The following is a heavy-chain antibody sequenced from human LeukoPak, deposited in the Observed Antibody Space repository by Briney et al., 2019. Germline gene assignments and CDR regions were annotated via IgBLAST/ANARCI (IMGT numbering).Heavy chain of an antibody. D-gene: IGHD1-26*01. CDR1: GGSISSYY. V-gene: IGHV4-59*01. J-gene: IGHJ4*02. CDR3: ARSRYTGSLYYFDY. CDR2: IYYSGST. Sequence: PSETLSLTCTVSGGSISSYYWSWIRQPPGKGLEWIGYIYYSGSTNYNPSLKSRVTISVDTSKNQFSLKLSSVTAADTAVYYCARSRYTGSLYYFDYWGQGTLVTVSS.